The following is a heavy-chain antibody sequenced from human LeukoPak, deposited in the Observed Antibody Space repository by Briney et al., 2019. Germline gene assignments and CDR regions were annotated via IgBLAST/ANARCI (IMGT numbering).Heavy chain of an antibody. CDR1: GYTFTGYY. V-gene: IGHV1-2*02. J-gene: IGHJ5*02. Sequence: ASVKVSCKAAGYTFTGYYMHWVRQAPGQGLEWMVWINPNSGGTNYAQKFQGRVTMTRDTSISTAYMELSRLRSDDTAVYYCARDPTRGAVADNWFDPWGQGTLVTVSS. CDR2: INPNSGGT. CDR3: ARDPTRGAVADNWFDP. D-gene: IGHD6-19*01.